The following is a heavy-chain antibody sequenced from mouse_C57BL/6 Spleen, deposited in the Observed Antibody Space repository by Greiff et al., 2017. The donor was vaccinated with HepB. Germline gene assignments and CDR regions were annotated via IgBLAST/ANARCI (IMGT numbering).Heavy chain of an antibody. D-gene: IGHD1-1*01. CDR1: GFNIKDYY. J-gene: IGHJ1*03. Sequence: VQLQQSGAELVRPGASVKLSCTASGFNIKDYYMHWVTQRPEQGLEWIGRIDPEDGDTEYAPKFQGKATMTADTSSNTAYLQLSSLTSEDTAVYYCTHTTVVEDWYFDVWGTGTTVTVSS. CDR2: IDPEDGDT. V-gene: IGHV14-1*01. CDR3: THTTVVEDWYFDV.